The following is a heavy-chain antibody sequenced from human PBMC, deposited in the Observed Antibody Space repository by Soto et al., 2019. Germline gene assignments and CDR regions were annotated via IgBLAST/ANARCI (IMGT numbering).Heavy chain of an antibody. CDR1: GFSFSSYA. CDR2: ISGSDGST. Sequence: PGGSLRLSCVASGFSFSSYAMSWVRQAPGKGLEWVSVISGSDGSTYYADSVKGRFTISRDNSKNTLYLQMNSLKTEDTAVYYCTIQIVATIRHWGQGTLVTVSS. V-gene: IGHV3-23*01. J-gene: IGHJ4*02. CDR3: TIQIVATIRH. D-gene: IGHD5-12*01.